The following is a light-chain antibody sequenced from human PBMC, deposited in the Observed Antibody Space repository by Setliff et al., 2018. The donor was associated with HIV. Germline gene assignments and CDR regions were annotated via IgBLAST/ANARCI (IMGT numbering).Light chain of an antibody. Sequence: SYALTQPPSVSVSPGQTARIICSGDALPKQYAYWYQQKPGQAPVLVIYKDSERPSGIPERFSGSSSGTTVTLTISGVQAEDEADYYCQSADSSGTYVVFGGGTK. V-gene: IGLV3-25*03. J-gene: IGLJ2*01. CDR2: KDS. CDR3: QSADSSGTYVV. CDR1: ALPKQY.